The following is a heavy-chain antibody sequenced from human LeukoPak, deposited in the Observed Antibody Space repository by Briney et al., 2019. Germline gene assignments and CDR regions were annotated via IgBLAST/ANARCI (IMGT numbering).Heavy chain of an antibody. CDR2: IYYSGST. J-gene: IGHJ4*02. Sequence: PSETLSLTCTVSGGSISSSSYYWGWIRQPPGKGLEWIGSIYYSGSTYYNPSLKSRVTISVDTSKNQFSLKLTSVTAADTAVYYCARGVPGYWGQGTLVTVSS. D-gene: IGHD1-1*01. CDR1: GGSISSSSYY. CDR3: ARGVPGY. V-gene: IGHV4-39*01.